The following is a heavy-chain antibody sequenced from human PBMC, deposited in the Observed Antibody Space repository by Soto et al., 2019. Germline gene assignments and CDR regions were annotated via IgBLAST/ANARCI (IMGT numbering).Heavy chain of an antibody. J-gene: IGHJ4*02. CDR3: ARESEDLTSNFDY. V-gene: IGHV3-21*06. CDR2: ISNTTNYI. Sequence: GGSLRLSCAASGFTFTRYSMNWVRQAPGKGLEWVSSISNTTNYIYYGDSMKGRFTISRDNAKNALYLEMNSLRAEDTAVYYCARESEDLTSNFDYWGQGTLVTVSS. CDR1: GFTFTRYS.